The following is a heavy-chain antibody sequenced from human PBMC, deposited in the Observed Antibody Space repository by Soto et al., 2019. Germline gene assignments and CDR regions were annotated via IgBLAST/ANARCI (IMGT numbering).Heavy chain of an antibody. D-gene: IGHD3-22*01. CDR1: GFTFSSYS. Sequence: GGSLRLSCAASGFTFSSYSMNWVRQAPGKGLEWVSYISSSSSTIYYADSVKGRFTISRDNAKNSLYLQMNSLRDEDTAVYYCAREYYYDSSGSNYYFDYWGQGTLVTVSS. CDR3: AREYYYDSSGSNYYFDY. CDR2: ISSSSSTI. J-gene: IGHJ4*02. V-gene: IGHV3-48*02.